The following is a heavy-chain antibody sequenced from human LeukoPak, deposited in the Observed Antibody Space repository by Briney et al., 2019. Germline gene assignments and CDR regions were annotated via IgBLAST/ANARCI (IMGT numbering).Heavy chain of an antibody. CDR2: IYYSGST. J-gene: IGHJ6*03. CDR1: GGSISSGSYY. CDR3: ARLRAGYYGSGSYYNRREPNYYYYYMDV. D-gene: IGHD3-10*01. V-gene: IGHV4-39*07. Sequence: ASETLSLTCTVSGGSISSGSYYWGWIRQPPGKGLEWIGSIYYSGSTNYNPSLKSRVTISVDTSKNQFSLKLSSVTAADTAVYYCARLRAGYYGSGSYYNRREPNYYYYYMDVWGKGTTVTISS.